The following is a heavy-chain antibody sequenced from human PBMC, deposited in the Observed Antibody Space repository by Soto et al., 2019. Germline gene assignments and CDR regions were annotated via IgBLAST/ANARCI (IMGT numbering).Heavy chain of an antibody. CDR1: GGSISSYY. Sequence: SETLSLTCTVSGGSISSYYWSWIRQPPGKGLEWIGYIYYSGSTNYNPSLKSRVTISVDTSKNQFSLKLSSVTAADTAVYYCARVARTLSDAFDIWGQGTMVTVSS. CDR3: ARVARTLSDAFDI. J-gene: IGHJ3*02. CDR2: IYYSGST. V-gene: IGHV4-59*12.